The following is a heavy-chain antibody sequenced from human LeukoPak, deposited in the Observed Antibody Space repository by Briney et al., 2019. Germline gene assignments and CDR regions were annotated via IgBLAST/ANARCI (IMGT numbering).Heavy chain of an antibody. V-gene: IGHV4-59*01. J-gene: IGHJ5*02. CDR2: IYYSGST. CDR1: GGSISSYY. CDR3: ARSSLIGTGP. D-gene: IGHD3/OR15-3a*01. Sequence: PSETLSLTCTVSGGSISSYYWSCIRQPPGKGLEWIGYIYYSGSTNYNPSLKSRVTISVDTSKNQFSLKLSSVTAADTAVYYCARSSLIGTGPWGQGTLVTVSS.